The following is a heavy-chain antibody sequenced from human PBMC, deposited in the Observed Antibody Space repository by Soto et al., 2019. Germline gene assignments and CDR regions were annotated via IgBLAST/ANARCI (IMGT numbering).Heavy chain of an antibody. V-gene: IGHV3-21*06. J-gene: IGHJ4*02. CDR1: GCTFTRYS. D-gene: IGHD7-27*01. CDR3: ARESEDLTSNFDY. CDR2: ISSTTNYI. Sequence: GSLILSCAASGCTFTRYSMNWVRQAPGKGLEWVSSISSTTNYIYYGDSMKVRFTISRDNAKNSPYLEMNSLRAEDTAVYYCARESEDLTSNFDYWGQGTLVTVSS.